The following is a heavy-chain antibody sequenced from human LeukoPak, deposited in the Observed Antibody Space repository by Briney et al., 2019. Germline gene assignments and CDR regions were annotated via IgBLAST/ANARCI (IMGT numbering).Heavy chain of an antibody. CDR3: ARRFDS. J-gene: IGHJ4*02. Sequence: GGSLRLSCAASGFTFSNYNMNWVRQAPGKGLEWVSHITSSSTIYYADSVKGRFTISRDNAKNSLYLQMDSLRDEDTAVYYCARRFDSWGQGTLVTVSS. CDR1: GFTFSNYN. CDR2: ITSSSTI. V-gene: IGHV3-48*02.